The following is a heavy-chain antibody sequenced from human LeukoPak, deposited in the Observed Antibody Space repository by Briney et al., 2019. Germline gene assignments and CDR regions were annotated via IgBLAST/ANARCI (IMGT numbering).Heavy chain of an antibody. D-gene: IGHD1-1*01. Sequence: PSETLSLTCTVSGGSISRGSYYWIGIRQPAGQALEWIGRIHTSGSNEYNPSLKSRVTISVDTSKNQFYLKLSSVNAADTAVYYCAGAFRTTGTGYFEYWGQGTLVTVSS. CDR1: GGSISRGSYY. CDR2: IHTSGSN. V-gene: IGHV4-61*02. CDR3: AGAFRTTGTGYFEY. J-gene: IGHJ4*02.